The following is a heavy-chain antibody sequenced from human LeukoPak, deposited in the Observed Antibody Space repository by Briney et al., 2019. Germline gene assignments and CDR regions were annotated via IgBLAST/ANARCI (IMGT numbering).Heavy chain of an antibody. Sequence: SETLSLTCAVYGGSFSGYYWSWIRQPPGKGLEWIGEINHSGSINYNPSLKSRATISVDTSKNQFSLKLSSVTAADTAVYYCARLKGEDTTVTAPFDYWGQGTLVTVSS. CDR2: INHSGSI. V-gene: IGHV4-34*01. D-gene: IGHD4-11*01. CDR3: ARLKGEDTTVTAPFDY. J-gene: IGHJ4*02. CDR1: GGSFSGYY.